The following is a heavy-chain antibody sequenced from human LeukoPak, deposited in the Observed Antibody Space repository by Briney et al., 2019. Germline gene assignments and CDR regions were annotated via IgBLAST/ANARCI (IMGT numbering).Heavy chain of an antibody. D-gene: IGHD6-13*01. J-gene: IGHJ5*02. V-gene: IGHV1-18*01. CDR2: ISVYDANT. Sequence: ASVKVSCKASGYSFTSSAISWVRQAPGQGLEWMGWISVYDANTKYAQKFQGRVTMTTDTSTRIAYMELRSLRSDDTALYYCARDSSTWSEGLNWFDPWGQGTLVTVSS. CDR1: GYSFTSSA. CDR3: ARDSSTWSEGLNWFDP.